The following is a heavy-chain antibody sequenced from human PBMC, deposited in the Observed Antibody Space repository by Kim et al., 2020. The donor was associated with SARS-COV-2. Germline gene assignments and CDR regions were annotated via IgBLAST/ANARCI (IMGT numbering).Heavy chain of an antibody. V-gene: IGHV3-74*01. Sequence: ADPVEGRFTISRDNAKNTLYLQMNGLRAEDTAVYYCARGAMVRGAYYMDVWGKGTTVTVSS. D-gene: IGHD3-10*01. CDR3: ARGAMVRGAYYMDV. J-gene: IGHJ6*03.